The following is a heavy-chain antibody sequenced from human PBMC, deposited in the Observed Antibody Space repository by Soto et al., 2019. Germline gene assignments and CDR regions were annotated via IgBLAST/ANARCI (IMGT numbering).Heavy chain of an antibody. Sequence: ASVKVSCKASGGTFSSYAISWVRQAPGQGLERMGGIIPIFGTANYAQKFQGRVTITADESTSTAYMELSSLRSEDTAVYYCTRDNGYSYGYYYYGMDVWGQGTTVTVSS. CDR3: TRDNGYSYGYYYYGMDV. CDR1: GGTFSSYA. J-gene: IGHJ6*02. CDR2: IIPIFGTA. V-gene: IGHV1-69*13. D-gene: IGHD5-18*01.